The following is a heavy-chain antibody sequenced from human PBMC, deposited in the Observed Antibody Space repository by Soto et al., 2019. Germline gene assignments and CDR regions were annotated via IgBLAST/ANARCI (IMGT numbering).Heavy chain of an antibody. Sequence: QITLKESGPTLVKPTQTLTLTCTFSGFSLSTSGVGVGWIRQPPGKALEWLALIYWDDDKRYSPSLKSRLTITKDTSKNQVVLTMTNMDPVDTATYYCAHSITMVRGVITPPVYWFDPWGQGTLVTVSS. CDR3: AHSITMVRGVITPPVYWFDP. V-gene: IGHV2-5*02. CDR2: IYWDDDK. D-gene: IGHD3-10*01. CDR1: GFSLSTSGVG. J-gene: IGHJ5*02.